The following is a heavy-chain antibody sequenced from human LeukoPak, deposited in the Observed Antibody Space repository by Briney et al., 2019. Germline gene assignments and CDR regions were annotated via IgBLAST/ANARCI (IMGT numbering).Heavy chain of an antibody. CDR1: GFTFSGSA. V-gene: IGHV3-73*01. Sequence: GGSLRLSCAASGFTFSGSAMHWVRQASGKGLEWVGRIKSKVNNYATAYAASVKGRFTISRDESKNTLYLQMNSLRAEDTAVYYCARDMYYYGSGSYYHDAFDIWGQGTMVTVSS. J-gene: IGHJ3*02. CDR3: ARDMYYYGSGSYYHDAFDI. D-gene: IGHD3-10*01. CDR2: IKSKVNNYAT.